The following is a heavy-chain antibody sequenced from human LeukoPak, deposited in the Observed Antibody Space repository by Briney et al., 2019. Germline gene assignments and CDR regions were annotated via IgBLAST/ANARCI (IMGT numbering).Heavy chain of an antibody. CDR2: MSSAGSYR. CDR1: GFTFSTYA. J-gene: IGHJ4*02. D-gene: IGHD3-10*01. V-gene: IGHV3-30*04. CDR3: ASGRGQ. Sequence: GGSLRLSCAASGFTFSTYAIHWVHQAPGKGLEWVAVMSSAGSYRYYADSVTGRFTISRDNSKNTLYLQMNSLRIEDTAVYYCASGRGQWGQGTLVTVSS.